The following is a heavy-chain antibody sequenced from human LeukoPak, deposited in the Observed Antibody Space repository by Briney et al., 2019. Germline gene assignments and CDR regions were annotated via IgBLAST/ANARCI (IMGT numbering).Heavy chain of an antibody. D-gene: IGHD1-26*01. J-gene: IGHJ4*02. CDR3: ARERGGSYISTEDFDY. V-gene: IGHV3-48*03. CDR1: GFTFSSYE. Sequence: GGSLRLSCAASGFTFSSYEMNWVRQAPGKGLEWVSYISSSGSNIYHADSVKGRFTISRDNAKNSLYLQMSSLRAEDTAVYYCARERGGSYISTEDFDYWGQGTLVTVSS. CDR2: ISSSGSNI.